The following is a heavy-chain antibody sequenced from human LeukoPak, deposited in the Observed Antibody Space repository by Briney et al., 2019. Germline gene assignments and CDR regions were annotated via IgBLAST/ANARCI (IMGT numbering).Heavy chain of an antibody. CDR3: ARDRDPSSPYDAFDF. D-gene: IGHD3-10*01. CDR1: GYTFTGYY. J-gene: IGHJ3*01. Sequence: ASVKVSCKASGYTFTGYYMHWVRQAPGQGLEWMGWINPNSGGTNYAQKFQARVTMTRDTSISTAYMELSRPRSDDTAVYYCARDRDPSSPYDAFDFWGQGTMVTVSS. V-gene: IGHV1-2*02. CDR2: INPNSGGT.